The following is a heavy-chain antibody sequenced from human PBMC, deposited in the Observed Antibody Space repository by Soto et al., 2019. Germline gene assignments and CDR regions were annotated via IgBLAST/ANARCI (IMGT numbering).Heavy chain of an antibody. CDR1: GGTFSSYA. V-gene: IGHV1-69*01. J-gene: IGHJ2*01. CDR2: IIPIFGPA. CDR3: ARVRGVVTDMRDWYFDL. Sequence: QVQLVQSGAEVKKPGSSVKVSCKASGGTFSSYAISWVRQAPGQGLEWVGGIIPIFGPANYAQQFQGRVTITEDESTTTAYMELSSLRSEDTAVYYCARVRGVVTDMRDWYFDLWGRGTLVTVSS. D-gene: IGHD2-21*02.